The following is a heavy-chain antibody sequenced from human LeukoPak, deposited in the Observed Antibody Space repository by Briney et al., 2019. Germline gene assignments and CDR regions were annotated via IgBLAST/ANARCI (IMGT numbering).Heavy chain of an antibody. CDR3: AKGRNEDGDAALNY. V-gene: IGHV3-11*05. J-gene: IGHJ4*02. Sequence: GGSLRLSCAASGFTFSDYYMSWIRQAPGKGLEWVSYISSSSSYTNYADSVKGRFTISRDNAKNSLYLQMSSLRAEDTAAYHCAKGRNEDGDAALNYWGQGTLVTVSS. CDR2: ISSSSSYT. CDR1: GFTFSDYY. D-gene: IGHD4-17*01.